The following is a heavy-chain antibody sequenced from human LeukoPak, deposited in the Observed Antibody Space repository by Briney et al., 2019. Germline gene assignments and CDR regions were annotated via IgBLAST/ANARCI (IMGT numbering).Heavy chain of an antibody. V-gene: IGHV3-23*01. CDR3: ARDPNGDYVGAFDF. CDR1: RFTFSNYA. J-gene: IGHJ3*01. CDR2: INAAGYT. Sequence: GGSLRLSYAASRFTFSNYAMTWVRQAPGKGLEWVSSINAAGYTWYADSVKGRFTISRDNSKNTLNLQMNSLRAEDTAVYYCARDPNGDYVGAFDFWGQGTMVTVSS. D-gene: IGHD4-17*01.